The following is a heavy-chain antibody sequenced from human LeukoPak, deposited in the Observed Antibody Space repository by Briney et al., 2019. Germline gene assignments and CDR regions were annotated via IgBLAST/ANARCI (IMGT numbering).Heavy chain of an antibody. V-gene: IGHV3-43D*03. D-gene: IGHD6-25*01. J-gene: IGHJ4*02. CDR3: ARGNYRSAQTMFDS. CDR1: GFTFYDYA. Sequence: GGSLRLSCAASGFTFYDYAMHWLRQVPGKGLEWISLITWGDGDPYYADSVRGRFSISRDNTRDSLYLQMSSLRPEDTAFYFCARGNYRSAQTMFDSWGPGTLVTVSS. CDR2: ITWGDGDP.